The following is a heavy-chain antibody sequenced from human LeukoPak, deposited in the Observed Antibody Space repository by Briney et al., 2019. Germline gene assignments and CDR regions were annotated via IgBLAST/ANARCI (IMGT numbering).Heavy chain of an antibody. J-gene: IGHJ4*02. CDR2: IIPIFGTA. V-gene: IGHV1-69*13. Sequence: ASVKVSCKASGGTFISYAISRVRQAPGQGLEWMGGIIPIFGTANYAQKFQGRVTITADEPTSTAYMELSSLRSEDTAVYYCARDSSGGSSWSDWGQGTLVTVSS. D-gene: IGHD6-13*01. CDR3: ARDSSGGSSWSD. CDR1: GGTFISYA.